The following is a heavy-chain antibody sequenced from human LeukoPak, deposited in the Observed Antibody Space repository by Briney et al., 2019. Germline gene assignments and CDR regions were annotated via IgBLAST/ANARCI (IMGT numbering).Heavy chain of an antibody. CDR3: ARVRVGGYSSGWYDV. Sequence: ASVTVSFKASGYSFTVYYMHWVRQAPGQGLEWMGLINPNSGGTNYAQKFQGRVTMTRDTSISTAYMELSRMRSDDTAVYYCARVRVGGYSSGWYDVWGQGTTVTVSS. CDR1: GYSFTVYY. V-gene: IGHV1-2*02. D-gene: IGHD6-19*01. J-gene: IGHJ6*02. CDR2: INPNSGGT.